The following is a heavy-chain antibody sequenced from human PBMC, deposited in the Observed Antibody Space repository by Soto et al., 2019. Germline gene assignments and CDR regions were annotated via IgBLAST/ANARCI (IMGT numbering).Heavy chain of an antibody. V-gene: IGHV1-69*13. Sequence: SVKVSFKASGGTFSSYAISWVRQAPGQGLEWMGGIIPIFGTANYAQKFQGGVTITADESTSTAYMELSSLRSEDTAVYYCASRTAVAVGSFDNYYYGMEVWGQGTTVTVSS. J-gene: IGHJ6*02. CDR2: IIPIFGTA. D-gene: IGHD6-19*01. CDR3: ASRTAVAVGSFDNYYYGMEV. CDR1: GGTFSSYA.